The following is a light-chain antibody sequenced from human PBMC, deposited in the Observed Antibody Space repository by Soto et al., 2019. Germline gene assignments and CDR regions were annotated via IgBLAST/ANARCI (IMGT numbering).Light chain of an antibody. Sequence: EIVLTQSPGTLSLSPGERATLSCRASQSVSSSYLAWYQQKPGQAPRLLNYGASSKATGIPDRFSGSGSGTDFTLTISRQEPEDFAVYYCQQYGSSPRLTFGGGIKVEIK. V-gene: IGKV3-20*01. J-gene: IGKJ4*01. CDR2: GAS. CDR1: QSVSSSY. CDR3: QQYGSSPRLT.